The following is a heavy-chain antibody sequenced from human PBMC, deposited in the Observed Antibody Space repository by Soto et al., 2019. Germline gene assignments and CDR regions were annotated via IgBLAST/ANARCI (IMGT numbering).Heavy chain of an antibody. J-gene: IGHJ2*01. V-gene: IGHV2-5*01. CDR1: GFSLSTRGVG. CDR2: IYWNDYK. Sequence: QITLKESGPTLVKPTQTLTLTCTFSGFSLSTRGVGLGWIRQPPGKALKCLALIYWNDYKRYSPSLTSRLTITTDISINQVVLTMANMDPVDTARYYCARLHPELDIGDWYFDLWGRGTLVTVSS. CDR3: ARLHPELDIGDWYFDL. D-gene: IGHD2-2*03.